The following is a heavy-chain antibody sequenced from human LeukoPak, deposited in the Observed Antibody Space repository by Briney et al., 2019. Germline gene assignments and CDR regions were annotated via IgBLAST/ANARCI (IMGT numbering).Heavy chain of an antibody. CDR2: IIGSGGST. J-gene: IGHJ4*02. V-gene: IGHV3-23*01. CDR1: GFTFSSYA. CDR3: AKGPGTYSWNYVGY. Sequence: GGSLRLSCAASGFTFSSYAMTWVRQAPGKGLEWVSAIIGSGGSTYYADSVKGRFTISRDNSKNTLYLQMNSLRAEDTAVYYCAKGPGTYSWNYVGYWGQGTLVTVSS. D-gene: IGHD1-20*01.